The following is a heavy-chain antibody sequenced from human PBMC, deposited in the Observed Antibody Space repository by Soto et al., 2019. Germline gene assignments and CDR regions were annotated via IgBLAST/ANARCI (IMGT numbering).Heavy chain of an antibody. CDR1: GFTFSNAW. D-gene: IGHD3-9*01. CDR2: IKSKTDGGTT. CDR3: TTAQVLRYFDWLPTTNY. Sequence: PGGSLRLSCAASGFTFSNAWMNWVRQAPGKGLEWVGRIKSKTDGGTTDYAAPVKGRFTISRDDSKNTLYLQMNSLKTEDTAVYYCTTAQVLRYFDWLPTTNYWGQGTLVTVSS. V-gene: IGHV3-15*07. J-gene: IGHJ4*02.